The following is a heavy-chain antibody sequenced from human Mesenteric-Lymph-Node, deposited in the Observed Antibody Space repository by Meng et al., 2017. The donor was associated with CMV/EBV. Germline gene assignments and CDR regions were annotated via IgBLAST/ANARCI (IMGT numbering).Heavy chain of an antibody. V-gene: IGHV3-11*01. CDR3: ARTISGAFDI. CDR1: GFAFSDYY. D-gene: IGHD3-10*01. Sequence: GESLKISCAASGFAFSDYYMNWIRQAPGKGLEWVSYISSSGNTIDYADSVKGRFTISRDNAKNSLYLQMNSLRAEDTAVYYCARTISGAFDIWGQGTMVTVSS. J-gene: IGHJ3*02. CDR2: ISSSGNTI.